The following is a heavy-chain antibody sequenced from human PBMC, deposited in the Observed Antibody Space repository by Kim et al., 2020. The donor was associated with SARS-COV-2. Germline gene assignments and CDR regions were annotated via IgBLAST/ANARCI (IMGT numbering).Heavy chain of an antibody. J-gene: IGHJ6*02. Sequence: SETLSLTCTVSGDSITSTSYYWGWVRQPPGKGLEWIGSIRYTGTTHSNPSLKSRLTISLDTSKNQLSLQLISVTAADTALYYCVRHGAGRSVAAAPVGYGYGVDVWGQGTTVSVSS. CDR3: VRHGAGRSVAAAPVGYGYGVDV. D-gene: IGHD6-19*01. CDR1: GDSITSTSYY. V-gene: IGHV4-39*01. CDR2: IRYTGTT.